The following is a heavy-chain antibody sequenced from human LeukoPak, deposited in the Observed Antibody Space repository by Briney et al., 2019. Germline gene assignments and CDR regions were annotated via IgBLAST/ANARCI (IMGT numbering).Heavy chain of an antibody. V-gene: IGHV4-59*01. J-gene: IGHJ4*02. CDR1: GGYISSYY. D-gene: IGHD6-13*01. CDR3: ARSIAAAGTADY. Sequence: PSETLSLTCTVSGGYISSYYWSWIRQPPGKGLEWIGYIYYSGSTNYNPSLESRVTISVDTSKNQFSLKLSSVTAADTAVYYCARSIAAAGTADYWGQGTLVTVSS. CDR2: IYYSGST.